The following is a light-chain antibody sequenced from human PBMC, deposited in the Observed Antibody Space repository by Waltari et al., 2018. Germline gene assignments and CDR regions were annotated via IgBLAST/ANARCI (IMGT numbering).Light chain of an antibody. J-gene: IGLJ2*01. CDR1: ISNIGNSY. CDR2: DSK. V-gene: IGLV1-51*01. Sequence: QSVLTQPPSVSAAPGQKVTISCSGSISNIGNSYVSWYQLLPGRAPKLLIYDSKRRPSGTPDRCSGSKSGTSATLGITGLQTGDEADYYCGTWDSSLSAVVFGAGTKLTVL. CDR3: GTWDSSLSAVV.